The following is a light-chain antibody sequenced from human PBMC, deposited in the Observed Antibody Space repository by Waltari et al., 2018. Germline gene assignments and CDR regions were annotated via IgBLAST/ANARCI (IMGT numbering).Light chain of an antibody. J-gene: IGKJ3*01. Sequence: DIQMTQSPSSLSASVGDRVTITCRASQSIRNDLSWYQHKPGKAPKLLIYAASSLQNGVPSRFSGSGSGTDFTLTINSLQPEDFATYYCQQTYSTLVFTFGPGTKVDIK. CDR2: AAS. CDR1: QSIRND. V-gene: IGKV1-39*01. CDR3: QQTYSTLVFT.